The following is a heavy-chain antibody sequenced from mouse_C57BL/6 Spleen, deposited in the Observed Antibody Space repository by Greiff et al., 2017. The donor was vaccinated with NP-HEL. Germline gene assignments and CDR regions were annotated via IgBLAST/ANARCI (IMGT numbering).Heavy chain of an antibody. Sequence: EVQLQESGPGLVKPSQSLSLTCSVTGYSITSGYYWNWIRQFPGNKLEWMGYISYDGSNNYNPSLKNRISITRDTSKNQFFLKLNSVTTEDTATYYCASGGLDWYFDVWGTGTTVTVSS. V-gene: IGHV3-6*01. CDR3: ASGGLDWYFDV. CDR1: GYSITSGYY. D-gene: IGHD3-3*01. J-gene: IGHJ1*03. CDR2: ISYDGSN.